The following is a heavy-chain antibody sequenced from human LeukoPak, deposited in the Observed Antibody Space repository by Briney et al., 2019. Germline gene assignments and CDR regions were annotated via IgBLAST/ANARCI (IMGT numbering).Heavy chain of an antibody. J-gene: IGHJ3*02. Sequence: RGASVKVSCKASGYTFTSYYTHWVRQAPGQGLEWMGIINPSGGSTSYAQKFQGRVTMTRDTSTSTVYMELSSLRSEDTAVYYCSSSGYYRGGAFDIWGQGTMVTVSS. CDR3: SSSGYYRGGAFDI. CDR2: INPSGGST. V-gene: IGHV1-46*01. CDR1: GYTFTSYY. D-gene: IGHD3-22*01.